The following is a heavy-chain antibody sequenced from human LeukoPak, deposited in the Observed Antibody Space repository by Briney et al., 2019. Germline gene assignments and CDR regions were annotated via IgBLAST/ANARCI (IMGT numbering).Heavy chain of an antibody. CDR2: INPSGGST. CDR1: GYTFTSYY. V-gene: IGHV1-46*01. CDR3: ARDRSDFWSGYSGDAFDI. D-gene: IGHD3-3*01. J-gene: IGHJ3*02. Sequence: ASVKVSCKASGYTFTSYYMHWVRQAPGQGLEWMGIINPSGGSTSYAQKFQGRVTMTRDTSTSTVYMELSSLRSEDTAVYYCARDRSDFWSGYSGDAFDIWGQGTMVTVSS.